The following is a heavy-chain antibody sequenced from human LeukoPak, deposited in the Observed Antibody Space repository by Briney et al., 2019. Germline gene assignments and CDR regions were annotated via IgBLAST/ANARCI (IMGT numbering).Heavy chain of an antibody. J-gene: IGHJ6*02. V-gene: IGHV4-59*11. D-gene: IGHD6-19*01. Sequence: SETLSFTCTVSGGSITSLYWSWVRQPSGKGLEYVGYVHHTGVTNYNPSLRGRVTVSMDASKNQFYLKLNSVTAADTAVYYCVRSATIAVFRYGMDVWGQGTTVTVSS. CDR3: VRSATIAVFRYGMDV. CDR1: GGSITSLY. CDR2: VHHTGVT.